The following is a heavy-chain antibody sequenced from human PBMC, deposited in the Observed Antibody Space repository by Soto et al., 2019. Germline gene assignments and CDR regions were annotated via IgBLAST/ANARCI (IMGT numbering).Heavy chain of an antibody. CDR1: GGTFSSYA. D-gene: IGHD2-21*02. CDR2: IIPIFGTA. V-gene: IGHV1-69*01. CDR3: ARGRGAYCGGDCYSWGADAFDI. Sequence: QVQLVQSGAEVKKPGSSVKVSCKASGGTFSSYAISWVRQAPGQGLEWMGGIIPIFGTANYAQKFQGRVTITADDSTSTGYMELSSLRSEDTAVYYCARGRGAYCGGDCYSWGADAFDIWGQGTMVTVSS. J-gene: IGHJ3*02.